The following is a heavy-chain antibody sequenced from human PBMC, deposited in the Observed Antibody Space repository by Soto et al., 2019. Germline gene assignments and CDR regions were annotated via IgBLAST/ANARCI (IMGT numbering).Heavy chain of an antibody. CDR1: GGTFGSYA. J-gene: IGHJ5*02. V-gene: IGHV1-69*13. Sequence: GASVKVSCKASGGTFGSYAISWVRQAPGQGLEWMGGIIPIFGTANYAQKFQGRVTITADESTSTAYMELSSLRSEDTAVYYCARGSLAVACFDPWGQGTLVTVSS. CDR3: ARGSLAVACFDP. D-gene: IGHD6-19*01. CDR2: IIPIFGTA.